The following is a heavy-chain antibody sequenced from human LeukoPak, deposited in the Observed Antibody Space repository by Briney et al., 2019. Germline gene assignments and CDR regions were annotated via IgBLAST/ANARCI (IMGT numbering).Heavy chain of an antibody. CDR3: AREPYDFWSGYFGN. CDR2: IYHSGST. CDR1: GDSISSGGYS. V-gene: IGHV4-30-2*01. Sequence: SETLSLTCAVTGDSISSGGYSWSWIRQPPGKGLEWIGYIYHSGSTYYNPSLKSRVTISVDRSKNQFSLKLSSVTAADTAVYYCAREPYDFWSGYFGNWGQGTLVTVSS. D-gene: IGHD3-3*01. J-gene: IGHJ4*02.